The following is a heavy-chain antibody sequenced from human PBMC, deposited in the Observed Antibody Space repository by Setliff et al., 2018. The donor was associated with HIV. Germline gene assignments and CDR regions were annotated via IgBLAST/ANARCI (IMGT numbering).Heavy chain of an antibody. V-gene: IGHV4-39*01. CDR3: ARVQVGGYNFYFDY. D-gene: IGHD5-12*01. CDR2: IYYSGST. CDR1: GGSVSSTSNY. J-gene: IGHJ4*02. Sequence: PSETLSLTCSVSGGSVSSTSNYWGWIRQPPGKGLEWIGSIYYSGSTYYNPSLKSRVPISVDTSKNQFSLKLSSVTAADTAVYYCARVQVGGYNFYFDYWGQGTLVTVSS.